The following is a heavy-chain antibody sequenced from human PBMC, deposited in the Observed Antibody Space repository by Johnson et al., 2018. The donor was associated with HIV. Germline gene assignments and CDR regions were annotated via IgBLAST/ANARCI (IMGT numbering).Heavy chain of an antibody. J-gene: IGHJ3*02. V-gene: IGHV3-7*01. D-gene: IGHD5-24*01. CDR2: IKRGGSEK. CDR3: ARDLGGMATTAGDAFDI. Sequence: EVQLVESGGGLVQPGGSLRLSCAASGFTFSNYWMSWVRQAPGKGLEWVANIKRGGSEKYDVDPVKGLLHICRDNAQNSLYLQMNRLGAEDTAVYYCARDLGGMATTAGDAFDIWGQGTMVTVSS. CDR1: GFTFSNYW.